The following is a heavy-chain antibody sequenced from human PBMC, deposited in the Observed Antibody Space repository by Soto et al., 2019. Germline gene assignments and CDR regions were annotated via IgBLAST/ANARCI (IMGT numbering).Heavy chain of an antibody. Sequence: QVHLVQSGAEVKTPGASVKVSCKGSGYAFTTYAITWVRQAPGQGLEWMGWISAHNGNTNYAQKLQGRVTVTRDTSTSTAYMELRSLRSDDTAVYYCARVRYGDYWGQGDLVTVSS. CDR2: ISAHNGNT. CDR3: ARVRYGDY. CDR1: GYAFTTYA. D-gene: IGHD1-1*01. V-gene: IGHV1-18*01. J-gene: IGHJ4*02.